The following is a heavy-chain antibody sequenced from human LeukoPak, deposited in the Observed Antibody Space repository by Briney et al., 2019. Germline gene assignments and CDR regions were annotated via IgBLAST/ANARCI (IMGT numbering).Heavy chain of an antibody. Sequence: GGSLRLSCAASGFTFSSYGMHWVRQAQGKGLEWVAVIWYDGSNKYYADSVKGRFTISRDNSKNTLYLQMNSLRAEDTAVYYCARDLYSSSWYGAFDIWGQGTMVTVSS. D-gene: IGHD6-13*01. CDR3: ARDLYSSSWYGAFDI. CDR2: IWYDGSNK. J-gene: IGHJ3*02. V-gene: IGHV3-33*01. CDR1: GFTFSSYG.